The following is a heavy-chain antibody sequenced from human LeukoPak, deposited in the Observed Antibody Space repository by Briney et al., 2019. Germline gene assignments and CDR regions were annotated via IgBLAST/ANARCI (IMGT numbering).Heavy chain of an antibody. CDR3: ARGYCGGDCYGD. V-gene: IGHV3-21*01. CDR1: GFTFSSYL. D-gene: IGHD2-21*02. CDR2: ISSSSSHI. Sequence: PGGSLRLSCAASGFTFSSYLMSWVRQAPGKGLEYVSSISSSSSHIYYADSVKGRFTISRDNTKSSLYLQMNSLRAEDMAVYYCARGYCGGDCYGDWGQGTLVTVSS. J-gene: IGHJ1*01.